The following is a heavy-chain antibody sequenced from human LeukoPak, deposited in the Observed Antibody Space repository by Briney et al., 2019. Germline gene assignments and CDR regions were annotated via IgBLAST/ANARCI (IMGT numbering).Heavy chain of an antibody. CDR2: LNPHSGGT. J-gene: IGHJ4*02. CDR1: GYSFSDYY. CDR3: ARGYRGGDY. Sequence: GASVRASCKASGYSFSDYYMHWVRLAPGQGLEWMGWLNPHSGGTNYAQSFQGGVTMTRDTSISTAYMELKRLRSDDTAVYYCARGYRGGDYWGQGTLVTVSS. D-gene: IGHD5-12*01. V-gene: IGHV1-2*02.